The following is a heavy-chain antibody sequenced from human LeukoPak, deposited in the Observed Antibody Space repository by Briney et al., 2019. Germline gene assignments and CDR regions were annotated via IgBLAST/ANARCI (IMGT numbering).Heavy chain of an antibody. CDR3: ARDWGFWYGSGRSGMDV. Sequence: GGSLRLSCAASGFTFSSYAMHLVRQAPCKGLEWVVVISYDGSNKYYADSVKGRFTISRDNSKNTLYLQMNSLRAEDTAVYYCARDWGFWYGSGRSGMDVWGQGTTVTVSS. CDR2: ISYDGSNK. D-gene: IGHD3-10*01. V-gene: IGHV3-30-3*01. CDR1: GFTFSSYA. J-gene: IGHJ6*02.